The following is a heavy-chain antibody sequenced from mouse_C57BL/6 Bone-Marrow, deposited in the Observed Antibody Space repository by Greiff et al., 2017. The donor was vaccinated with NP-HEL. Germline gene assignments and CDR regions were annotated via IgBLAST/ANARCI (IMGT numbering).Heavy chain of an antibody. Sequence: EVMLVESGGGLVKPGGSLKLSCAASGFTFSSYAMSWVRQTPDKRLEWVATISDGGSYTYYPDNVQGRFTISRDNAKNNLYLQMSHLKSEDTAMYYCAREITTVVATHWYFDVWGTGTTVTVSS. D-gene: IGHD1-1*01. CDR1: GFTFSSYA. CDR3: AREITTVVATHWYFDV. J-gene: IGHJ1*03. CDR2: ISDGGSYT. V-gene: IGHV5-4*01.